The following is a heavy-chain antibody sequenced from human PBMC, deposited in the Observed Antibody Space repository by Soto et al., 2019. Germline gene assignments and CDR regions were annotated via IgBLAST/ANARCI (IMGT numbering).Heavy chain of an antibody. CDR1: GGSISSSDW. V-gene: IGHV4-4*02. D-gene: IGHD3-22*01. CDR3: ARGGRYYDSRGYYVEYFHP. J-gene: IGHJ1*01. Sequence: QVQLQESGPGLVKPSGTLSLTCDVSGGSISSSDWWNWVRQPPGKGLEWIGEIYHSGSTNYNPSLKSRVTISVDKSKNQFSLKLSSVTAADTAVYYCARGGRYYDSRGYYVEYFHPWGQGTLVTVSS. CDR2: IYHSGST.